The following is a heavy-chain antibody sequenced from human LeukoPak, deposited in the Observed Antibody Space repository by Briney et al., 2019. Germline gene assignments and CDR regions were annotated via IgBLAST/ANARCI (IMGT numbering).Heavy chain of an antibody. D-gene: IGHD6-19*01. CDR1: GFTVSSNY. CDR3: ATSIAVAGTVDY. V-gene: IGHV3-66*01. J-gene: IGHJ4*02. Sequence: SGGSLRLSCAASGFTVSSNYVSWVRQAPGKGLEWVSNIYSGGTTYYADSVKGRFTISRDNSKNTLYLQMNSLRAEDTAVYYCATSIAVAGTVDYWGQGALVTVSS. CDR2: IYSGGTT.